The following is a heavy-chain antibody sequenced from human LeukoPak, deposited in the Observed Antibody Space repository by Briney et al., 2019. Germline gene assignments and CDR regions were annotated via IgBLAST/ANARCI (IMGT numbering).Heavy chain of an antibody. D-gene: IGHD3-3*01. V-gene: IGHV4-4*07. Sequence: SETLFLTCTVSGGSISSYYWSWIRQPAGKGLEWIGRIYTSGSTNYNPSLKSRVTMSVDTSKNQFSLKLSSVTAADTAVYYCARSQYDFWSGDFDSNWFDPWGQGTLVTVSS. J-gene: IGHJ5*02. CDR3: ARSQYDFWSGDFDSNWFDP. CDR1: GGSISSYY. CDR2: IYTSGST.